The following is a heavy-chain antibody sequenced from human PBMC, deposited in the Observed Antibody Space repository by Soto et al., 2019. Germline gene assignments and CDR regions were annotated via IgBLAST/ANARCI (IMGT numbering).Heavy chain of an antibody. Sequence: QVQLVQSGAEVKKPGASVKVSCKASGCTFTSYGISWVRQAPGQGLEWMGWISAYNGNTNYAQKLQGRVTMTTDTSTSTAYMELRSLRSDDTAVYYCARVPTIHRGELFFYFDYWGQGTLVTVSS. CDR3: ARVPTIHRGELFFYFDY. J-gene: IGHJ4*02. CDR1: GCTFTSYG. V-gene: IGHV1-18*01. CDR2: ISAYNGNT. D-gene: IGHD3-10*01.